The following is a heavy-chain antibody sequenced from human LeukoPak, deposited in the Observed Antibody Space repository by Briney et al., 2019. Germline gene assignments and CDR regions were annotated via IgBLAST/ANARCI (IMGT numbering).Heavy chain of an antibody. J-gene: IGHJ3*02. CDR2: INPNTGGT. V-gene: IGHV1-2*02. CDR3: ARCPVGPTPGGAFDI. D-gene: IGHD1-26*01. CDR1: GYTFTGYH. Sequence: ASVKVSCEASGYTFTGYHIHWVRQAPGQGPEWMGWINPNTGGTNYAQKFQGRVTMTRDTSISTAYMELSSLSSDDTAVYYCARCPVGPTPGGAFDIWGQGTMVTVSS.